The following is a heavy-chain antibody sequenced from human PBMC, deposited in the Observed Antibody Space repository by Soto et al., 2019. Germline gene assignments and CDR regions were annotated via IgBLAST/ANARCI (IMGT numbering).Heavy chain of an antibody. CDR3: ARGPKFRYSRRRYYYGMDV. D-gene: IGHD6-13*01. J-gene: IGHJ6*02. CDR2: IYYSGST. Sequence: QLQLQESGPGLVKPSETLSLTCTVSGGSISSSSYYWGWIRQPPGKGLEWIGSIYYSGSTYYNPSLKSRVTISVDTSKNQFSLKLSSVTAADTAVYYCARGPKFRYSRRRYYYGMDVWGQGTTVTVSS. CDR1: GGSISSSSYY. V-gene: IGHV4-39*01.